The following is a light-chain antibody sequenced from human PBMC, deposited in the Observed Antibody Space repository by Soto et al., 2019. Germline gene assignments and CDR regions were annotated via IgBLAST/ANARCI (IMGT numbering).Light chain of an antibody. V-gene: IGKV3-20*01. Sequence: EVVLTQSPGTLSLSPGERATLSCRASQSVSNNYVAWYQQKPGQAHRLLIFGSSDRATGIPDRFSGSGSGTDFTRTISILEPEDFAVYYCQQYGSSPPYTFGQGTKLEIK. J-gene: IGKJ2*01. CDR2: GSS. CDR3: QQYGSSPPYT. CDR1: QSVSNNY.